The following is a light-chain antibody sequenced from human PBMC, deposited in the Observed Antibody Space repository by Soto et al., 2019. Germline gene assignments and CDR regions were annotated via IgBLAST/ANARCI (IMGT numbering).Light chain of an antibody. CDR3: KQYYSYPPT. CDR1: QGISSY. J-gene: IGKJ4*01. V-gene: IGKV1-8*01. CDR2: AAS. Sequence: AIRMTQSPSSLSASTGDRVTITCRASQGISSYLAWYQQKPGKAPKLLIYAASTLQSGVPSRFSGSGSGTDFTLTNICLQSEDFATYYCKQYYSYPPTFGGGTKVEIK.